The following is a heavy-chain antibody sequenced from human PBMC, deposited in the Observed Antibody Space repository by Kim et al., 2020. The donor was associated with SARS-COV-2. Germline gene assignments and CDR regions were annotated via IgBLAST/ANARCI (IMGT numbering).Heavy chain of an antibody. CDR3: AKTGSGYRYDYYYYGMDV. J-gene: IGHJ6*02. D-gene: IGHD5-18*01. V-gene: IGHV3-23*01. CDR2: ISGSGGST. CDR1: GFTFSSYA. Sequence: GGSLRLSCAXSGFTFSSYAMSWVRQAPGKGLEWVSAISGSGGSTYYADSVKGRFTISRDNSKNTLYLQMNILRADDTAVYYCAKTGSGYRYDYYYYGMDVWGQGTPVTVSS.